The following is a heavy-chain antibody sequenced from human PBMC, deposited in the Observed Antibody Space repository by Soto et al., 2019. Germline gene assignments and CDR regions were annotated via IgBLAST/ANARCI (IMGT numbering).Heavy chain of an antibody. CDR3: ASGIQLWLRRINNGYSG. D-gene: IGHD5-18*01. CDR1: GGTFSTYA. J-gene: IGHJ4*02. CDR2: IIPMFGTA. Sequence: QVQLVQSGAEGKKPESSVKVSCKAPGGTFSTYAISWVRQAPGQGLEWMGGIIPMFGTANYAQRFQDRVTITADESTNTVYMALSSLRSEDTAVYFCASGIQLWLRRINNGYSGWGQGTLVTVSS. V-gene: IGHV1-69*12.